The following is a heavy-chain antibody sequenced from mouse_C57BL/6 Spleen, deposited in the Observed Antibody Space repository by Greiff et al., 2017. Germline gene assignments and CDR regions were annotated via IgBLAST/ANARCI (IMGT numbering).Heavy chain of an antibody. J-gene: IGHJ1*03. Sequence: QVQLQQSGAELARPGASVKMSCKASGYTFTSYTMHWVKQRPGQGLEWIGYINPGSGYTKYKQKFKDKATLTADKSSSTAYMQLSSLTSDDSAVYYCARTHYNNYDWYFDVWGTGTTVTVSS. V-gene: IGHV1-4*01. CDR1: GYTFTSYT. CDR3: ARTHYNNYDWYFDV. D-gene: IGHD2-5*01. CDR2: INPGSGYT.